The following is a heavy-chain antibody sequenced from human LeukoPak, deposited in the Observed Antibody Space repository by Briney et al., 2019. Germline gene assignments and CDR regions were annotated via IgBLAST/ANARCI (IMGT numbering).Heavy chain of an antibody. CDR1: GFTFSSYA. CDR3: AKSATGTTSNWFDP. CDR2: ISGSGGTT. Sequence: GGSLRLSCAASGFTFSSYAMSWVRQAPGKGLEWVTAISGSGGTTYYADSVKGRFTISRDNSKNTLYLQMNSLRAEDTAVYYCAKSATGTTSNWFDPWGQGTLVTVSS. D-gene: IGHD1-7*01. J-gene: IGHJ5*02. V-gene: IGHV3-23*01.